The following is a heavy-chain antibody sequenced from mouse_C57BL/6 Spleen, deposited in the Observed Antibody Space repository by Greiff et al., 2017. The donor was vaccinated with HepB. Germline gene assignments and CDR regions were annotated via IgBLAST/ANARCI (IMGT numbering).Heavy chain of an antibody. CDR3: ACGKDYFDY. Sequence: VQLQQPGAELVMPGASVKLSCKASGYTFTSYWMHWVKQRPGQGLEWIGEIDPSDSYTNYNQKFKGKSTLTVDKSSSTAYMQLSSLTSEDSAVYYCACGKDYFDYWGQGTTLTVSS. V-gene: IGHV1-69*01. J-gene: IGHJ2*01. D-gene: IGHD1-1*02. CDR2: IDPSDSYT. CDR1: GYTFTSYW.